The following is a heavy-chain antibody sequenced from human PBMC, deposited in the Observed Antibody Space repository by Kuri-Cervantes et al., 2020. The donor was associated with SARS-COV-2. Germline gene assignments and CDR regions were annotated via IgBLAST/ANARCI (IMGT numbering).Heavy chain of an antibody. CDR3: ARGGFLTGYRGTRGAFDI. V-gene: IGHV4-34*01. J-gene: IGHJ3*02. D-gene: IGHD3-9*01. CDR1: GGSFSGYY. Sequence: GSLRLSCAVYGGSFSGYYWSWIRQPPGKGLEWIGEINHSGSTNYNPSLKSRVTISVDTSKNQFSLKLSSVTAADTAVYYCARGGFLTGYRGTRGAFDIWGKGTMVTVSS. CDR2: INHSGST.